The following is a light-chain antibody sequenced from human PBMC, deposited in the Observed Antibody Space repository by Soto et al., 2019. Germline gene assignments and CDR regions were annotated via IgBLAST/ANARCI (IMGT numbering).Light chain of an antibody. CDR2: DVS. CDR3: SSYTSSIL. Sequence: QSVLTQPASGSGSPGQSITISCTGTSSDVGGYNYVSWYQQHPGKAPKLMIYDVSNRPSGVSNRFSGSKSGNTAYLTISGLQAEDEADHYCSSYTSSILFGGGTKLTVL. CDR1: SSDVGGYNY. J-gene: IGLJ2*01. V-gene: IGLV2-14*01.